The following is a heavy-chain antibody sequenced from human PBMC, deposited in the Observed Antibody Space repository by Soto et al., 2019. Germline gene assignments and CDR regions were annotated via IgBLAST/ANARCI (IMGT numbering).Heavy chain of an antibody. D-gene: IGHD1-26*01. V-gene: IGHV3-30*18. J-gene: IGHJ5*02. Sequence: GGSLRLSCAASGFTFSSYGMHWVRQAPGKGLEWVAVISYDGSNKYYADSVKGRFTISRDNSKNTLYLQMNSLRAEDTAVYYCAKGPSPIVGATSGVRFDPWGQGTLVTVSS. CDR2: ISYDGSNK. CDR3: AKGPSPIVGATSGVRFDP. CDR1: GFTFSSYG.